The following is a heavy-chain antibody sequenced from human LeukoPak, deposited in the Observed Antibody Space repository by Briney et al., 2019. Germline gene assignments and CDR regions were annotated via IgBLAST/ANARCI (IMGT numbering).Heavy chain of an antibody. CDR1: GGSISSSSYY. CDR2: IYYSGST. J-gene: IGHJ6*03. V-gene: IGHV4-39*02. CDR3: ARENTAMGGLPLDYYYYYMDV. Sequence: SETLSLTCTVSGGSISSSSYYWGWIRQPPGKGLEWIGSIYYSGSTYYNPSLKSRVTISVDTSKNQFSLKLSSVTAADTAVYYCARENTAMGGLPLDYYYYYMDVWGKGTTVTISS. D-gene: IGHD5-18*01.